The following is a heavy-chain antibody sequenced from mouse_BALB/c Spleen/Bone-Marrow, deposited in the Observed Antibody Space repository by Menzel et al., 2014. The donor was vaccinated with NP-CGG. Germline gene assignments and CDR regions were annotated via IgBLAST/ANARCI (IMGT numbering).Heavy chain of an antibody. V-gene: IGHV1-22*01. D-gene: IGHD2-3*01. CDR1: GYTFTDYT. CDR2: VNPNIGGT. J-gene: IGHJ2*01. Sequence: EVKLVESGPELVEPGASVKISCKTSGYTFTDYTLHWVKQSHGKSLEWIGGVNPNIGGTSYNQKFKGKASLTVNKSSTTAYMELRSLTSEDSAVYYCARGRWYYWGQGTTLTVSS. CDR3: ARGRWYY.